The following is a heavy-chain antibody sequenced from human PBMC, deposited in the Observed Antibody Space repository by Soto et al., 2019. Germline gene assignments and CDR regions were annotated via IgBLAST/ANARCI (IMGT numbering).Heavy chain of an antibody. CDR1: EFLFLSYS. CDR2: ISGGGGST. J-gene: IGHJ2*01. V-gene: IGHV3-23*01. D-gene: IGHD6-19*01. CDR3: AKDLGGGSAWPDNWYFDL. Sequence: GGSLRLAGAASEFLFLSYSMSWIRQCPGKGLEWVSGISGGGGSTYYADSVKGRFTISRDNSKNTLNLQMNSLRVEDTAVYYCAKDLGGGSAWPDNWYFDLWGRGALVTVSS.